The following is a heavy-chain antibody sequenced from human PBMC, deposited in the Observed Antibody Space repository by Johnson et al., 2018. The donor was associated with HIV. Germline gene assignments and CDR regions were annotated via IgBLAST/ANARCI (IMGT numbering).Heavy chain of an antibody. CDR3: ARDWEGYAFDI. D-gene: IGHD1-26*01. V-gene: IGHV3-30-3*01. Sequence: QVQLVESRGVLVQPGGSLRLSCAASGFTFSRYAMHWVRQAPGKGLEWVAVISYDGSNKYYADSVKGPFTISRDNSKNTLDLQMNRLRAQDTAVYYCARDWEGYAFDIWGQGTMVTVSS. CDR2: ISYDGSNK. CDR1: GFTFSRYA. J-gene: IGHJ3*02.